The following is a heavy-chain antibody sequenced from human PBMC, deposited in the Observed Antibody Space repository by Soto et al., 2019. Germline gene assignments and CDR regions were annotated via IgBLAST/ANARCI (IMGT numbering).Heavy chain of an antibody. Sequence: HPGGSLRLSCAASGFTFSSYWMHRVRQAPGKGLVWVSRINSDGSSTSYADSVKGRFTISRDNAKNTLYLQMNSLRAEDTAVYYCARDPPYQLLYEDDYYGMDVRGQGTTVTVSS. D-gene: IGHD2-2*02. V-gene: IGHV3-74*01. J-gene: IGHJ6*02. CDR2: INSDGSST. CDR1: GFTFSSYW. CDR3: ARDPPYQLLYEDDYYGMDV.